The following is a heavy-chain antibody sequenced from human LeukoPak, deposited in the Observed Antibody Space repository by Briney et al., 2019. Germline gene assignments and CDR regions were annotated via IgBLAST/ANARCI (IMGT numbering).Heavy chain of an antibody. J-gene: IGHJ4*02. D-gene: IGHD3-22*01. CDR3: AKGSYYDSSGSFYFDY. CDR2: ISGSGGST. V-gene: IGHV3-23*01. Sequence: QPGGSLRLSCAASGFTFGSYAMSWVRQAPGKGLEWVSAISGSGGSTYYADSVKGRFTISRDNSKNTLYVQVNSLGTEDTAAYYCAKGSYYDSSGSFYFDYWGQGTLVTVSS. CDR1: GFTFGSYA.